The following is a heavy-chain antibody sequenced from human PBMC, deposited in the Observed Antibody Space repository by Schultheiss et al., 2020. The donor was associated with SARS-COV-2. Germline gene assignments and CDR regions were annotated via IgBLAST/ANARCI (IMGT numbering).Heavy chain of an antibody. CDR2: VRLSGST. Sequence: SETLSLTCAVYGGSFSGYYWSWIRQPPGKGLEWIGYVRLSGSTDYNPSLRSRVTISVDTSKNQFSLRLTSVTAADTAVYYCARDEGEGVDYYYGMDVWGQGTTVTVSS. D-gene: IGHD2-15*01. CDR1: GGSFSGYY. J-gene: IGHJ6*02. V-gene: IGHV4-59*01. CDR3: ARDEGEGVDYYYGMDV.